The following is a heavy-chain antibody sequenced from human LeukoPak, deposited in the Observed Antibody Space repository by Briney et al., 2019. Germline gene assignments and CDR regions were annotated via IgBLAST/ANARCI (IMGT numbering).Heavy chain of an antibody. D-gene: IGHD3-16*01. CDR1: GFTFSSYE. CDR2: ISSSGSTI. V-gene: IGHV3-48*03. CDR3: ARGFLFFWGGASYDEPPHSFDY. Sequence: PGGSLRLSCAASGFTFSSYEMNWVRQAPGKGLEWVSYISSSGSTIYYADSVKGRFTISRDNAKNSLYLQMNSLRAEVTAVYYCARGFLFFWGGASYDEPPHSFDYGAREPRATVS. J-gene: IGHJ4*02.